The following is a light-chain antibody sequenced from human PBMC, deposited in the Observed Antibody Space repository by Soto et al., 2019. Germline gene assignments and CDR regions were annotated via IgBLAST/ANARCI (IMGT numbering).Light chain of an antibody. J-gene: IGKJ1*01. V-gene: IGKV1-39*01. CDR3: QQSYSTTWT. CDR2: AAS. CDR1: QGISTY. Sequence: DIQMTQSPSSLSASVGDRVTITCRASQGISTYLNWYHQKPAKAPKLLIYAASSLQSGVPSRFSGSGSETDFNLTISSLQPEDFATYSCQQSYSTTWTFGQGTKVEIK.